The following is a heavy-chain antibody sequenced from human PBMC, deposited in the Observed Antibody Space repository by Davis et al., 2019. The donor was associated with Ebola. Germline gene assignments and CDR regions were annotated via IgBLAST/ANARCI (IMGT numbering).Heavy chain of an antibody. Sequence: SETLSLTCTVSGGSISSYYWSWIRQPPGKGLEWIGYIYYSGSTNYNPSLKSRVTISVDTSKNQFSLKLSSVTAADTAVYYCARESYYYDSSGYYRDAFDIWGQGTMVTVSS. CDR2: IYYSGST. CDR3: ARESYYYDSSGYYRDAFDI. J-gene: IGHJ3*02. CDR1: GGSISSYY. D-gene: IGHD3-22*01. V-gene: IGHV4-59*01.